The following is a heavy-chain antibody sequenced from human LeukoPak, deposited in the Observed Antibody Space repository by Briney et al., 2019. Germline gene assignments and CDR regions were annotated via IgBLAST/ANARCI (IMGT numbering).Heavy chain of an antibody. CDR2: ISYDGSNK. V-gene: IGHV3-30*18. CDR3: AKDSYCGGDCFALDY. Sequence: GGSLRLSCAASGFTFSSYGMHWVRQDPGKGLEWVAVISYDGSNKYYADSVKGRFTISRDNSKNTLYLQMNSLRAEDTTVYYCAKDSYCGGDCFALDYWDQGTLVTVSS. D-gene: IGHD2-21*02. J-gene: IGHJ4*02. CDR1: GFTFSSYG.